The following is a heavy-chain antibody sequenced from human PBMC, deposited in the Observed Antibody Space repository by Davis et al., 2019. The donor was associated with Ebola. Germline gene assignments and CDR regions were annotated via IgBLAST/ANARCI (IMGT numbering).Heavy chain of an antibody. CDR2: INSDGSST. CDR1: GFTFSSYW. Sequence: GESLKISCAASGFTFSSYWMHWVRQAPGKGLVWVSRINSDGSSTSYADSVKGRFTISRDNAKNTLYLQMNSLRAEDTAVYYCAKEGWAYSGYDYGDSSGYYSQYFDYWGQGTLVTVSS. D-gene: IGHD3-22*01. V-gene: IGHV3-74*01. CDR3: AKEGWAYSGYDYGDSSGYYSQYFDY. J-gene: IGHJ4*02.